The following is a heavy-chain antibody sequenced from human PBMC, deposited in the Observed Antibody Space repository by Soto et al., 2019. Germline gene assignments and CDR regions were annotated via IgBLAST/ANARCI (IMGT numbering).Heavy chain of an antibody. CDR1: GFTFSSYG. J-gene: IGHJ4*02. CDR3: AKPFNYGDYRH. CDR2: ISYDGSNK. Sequence: QVQLVESGGGVVQPGRSLRLSCAASGFTFSSYGMHWVRQAPGKGLEWVAVISYDGSNKYYADSVKGRFTISRDNSKNTLYLQMNSLSAEDTAVYYCAKPFNYGDYRHWGQGTLVTVSS. V-gene: IGHV3-30*18. D-gene: IGHD4-17*01.